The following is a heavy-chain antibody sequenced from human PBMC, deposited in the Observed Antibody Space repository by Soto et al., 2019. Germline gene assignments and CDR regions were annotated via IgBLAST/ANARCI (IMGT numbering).Heavy chain of an antibody. J-gene: IGHJ4*02. D-gene: IGHD1-7*01. CDR3: TSHDATEQNFVPY. CDR2: IKSKAYGGTT. CDR1: GFTFSDAW. V-gene: IGHV3-15*07. Sequence: EVQLVESGGGSVKPGGSLRLSCAASGFTFSDAWMNWARQAPGKGLEWVGRIKSKAYGGTTDYSAPVKGRFTISRDDSTATMYLQMNSLETEDTGVYYCTSHDATEQNFVPYWGQGTLVTVSS.